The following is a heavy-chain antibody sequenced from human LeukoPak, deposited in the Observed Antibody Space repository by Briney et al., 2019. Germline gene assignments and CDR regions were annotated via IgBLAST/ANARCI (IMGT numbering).Heavy chain of an antibody. D-gene: IGHD3-10*01. J-gene: IGHJ4*02. CDR2: INQDGSEK. Sequence: GGSLRLSCVASGFIFSNYAMTWVRQAPGKGLEWVANINQDGSEKYYVDSVKGRFTISRDNAKKSLFLQMNSLTAEDTALYYCVRSLGWSGTRDYWGQGTLVTVSS. CDR3: VRSLGWSGTRDY. CDR1: GFIFSNYA. V-gene: IGHV3-7*01.